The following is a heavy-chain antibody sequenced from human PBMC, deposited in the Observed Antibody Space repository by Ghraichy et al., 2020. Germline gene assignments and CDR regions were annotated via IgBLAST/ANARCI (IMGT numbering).Heavy chain of an antibody. CDR1: GFTLSRYW. V-gene: IGHV3-74*01. CDR2: INEDGSVI. J-gene: IGHJ4*02. D-gene: IGHD4-17*01. Sequence: GGSLRLSCTYSGFTLSRYWMHWVRQGAGQGLEWVSRINEDGSVINYAESVKGRFTISRDNAKNTLYLQMNSLRAGDTAVYYCVRDMYGEDDYWGQGTLVTVSS. CDR3: VRDMYGEDDY.